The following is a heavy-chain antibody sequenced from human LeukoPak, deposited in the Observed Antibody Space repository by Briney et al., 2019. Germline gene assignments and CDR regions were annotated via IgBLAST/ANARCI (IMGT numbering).Heavy chain of an antibody. CDR2: MNPNSGNT. D-gene: IGHD4-23*01. J-gene: IGHJ5*02. CDR3: ARGGFYGGDNWFDP. CDR1: GHTFTSYV. Sequence: GASVKVSCKASGHTFTSYVINWVRQATGQGLEWMGWMNPNSGNTGYAQKFQGRVTMTRNTSISTAYMELSSLRSEDTAVYYCARGGFYGGDNWFDPWGQGTLVTVSS. V-gene: IGHV1-8*01.